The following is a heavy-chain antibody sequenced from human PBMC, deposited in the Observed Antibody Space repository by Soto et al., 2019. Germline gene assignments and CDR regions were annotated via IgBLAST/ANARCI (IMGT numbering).Heavy chain of an antibody. CDR1: GFTFGNHC. CDR3: ATAEVDH. Sequence: GGSLRLSCAASGFTFGNHCMHWVRQAPGKGLEWVSRVISDGNTIDYADSVKGRFTVSRDNAKSTLYLQMNSLRAEDTAVYYCATAEVDHWGPGTLVTVSS. V-gene: IGHV3-74*01. J-gene: IGHJ5*02. CDR2: VISDGNTI.